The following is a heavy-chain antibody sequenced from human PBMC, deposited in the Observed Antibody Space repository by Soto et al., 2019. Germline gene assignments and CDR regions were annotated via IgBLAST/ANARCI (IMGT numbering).Heavy chain of an antibody. D-gene: IGHD3-10*01. CDR2: INHSGST. CDR1: GGSFSGYY. V-gene: IGHV4-34*01. CDR3: VRFGLSYYYYYGMDV. J-gene: IGHJ6*02. Sequence: SETLSLTCAVYGGSFSGYYWSWTRQPPGKGLEWIGEINHSGSTNYNPSLKSRVTISVDTSKNQFSLKLSSVTAADTAVYYCVRFGLSYYYYYGMDVWGQGTTVTVSS.